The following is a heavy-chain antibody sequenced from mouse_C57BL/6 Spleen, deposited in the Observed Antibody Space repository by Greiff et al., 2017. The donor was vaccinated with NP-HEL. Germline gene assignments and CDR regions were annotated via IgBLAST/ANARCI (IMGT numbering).Heavy chain of an antibody. CDR1: GFTFSDYY. CDR3: ARHDYGSSYWYFDV. V-gene: IGHV5-12*01. CDR2: ISNGGGST. J-gene: IGHJ1*03. Sequence: EVQRVESGGGIVQPGGSLKLSCAASGFTFSDYYMYWVRQTPEKRLEWVAYISNGGGSTYYPDTVKGRFTISRDNAKNTLYLQMSRLKSEDTAMYYCARHDYGSSYWYFDVWGTGTTVTVSS. D-gene: IGHD1-1*01.